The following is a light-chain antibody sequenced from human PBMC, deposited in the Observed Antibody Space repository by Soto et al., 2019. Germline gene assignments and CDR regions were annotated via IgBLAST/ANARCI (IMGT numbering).Light chain of an antibody. CDR1: QSVLYSPNNKNY. J-gene: IGKJ1*01. V-gene: IGKV4-1*01. CDR3: QQYHSPPQT. Sequence: DIVMTQPPDSLAVSLGERATINCKSSQSVLYSPNNKNYLAWYQQKPGQPPKLLVYWASTRESGVPDRFSGSGSGTDFTLTINSLQAEDVAVYYCQQYHSPPQTFGQGTKVEIK. CDR2: WAS.